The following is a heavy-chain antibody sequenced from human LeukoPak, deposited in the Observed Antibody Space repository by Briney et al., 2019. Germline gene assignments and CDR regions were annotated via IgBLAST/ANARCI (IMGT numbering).Heavy chain of an antibody. D-gene: IGHD3-16*02. Sequence: GGSLRLSCAASGFTFGSHWMSWVRPAPGKGLEWVADINQDGSDKHYVDSVKGRFTISRDNAESSLYLQVNSLRAEDTAVYYCVRDPRSFHFWGQGTLVTVSS. J-gene: IGHJ1*01. CDR3: VRDPRSFHF. V-gene: IGHV3-7*01. CDR2: INQDGSDK. CDR1: GFTFGSHW.